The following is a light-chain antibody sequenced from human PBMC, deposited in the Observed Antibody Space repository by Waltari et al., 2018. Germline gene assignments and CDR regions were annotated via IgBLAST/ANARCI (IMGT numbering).Light chain of an antibody. V-gene: IGKV4-1*01. CDR2: WAS. J-gene: IGKJ3*01. Sequence: DIVMTQSPDSLAVSLGERATINCRSSQSVLYSSNNKNYLAWYQQKPGQSPKLLIYWASTRESGVPDRFSASGSGTDFTLTISSLQAEDAALYYCQQYYSTPITFGPGTKVDIE. CDR3: QQYYSTPIT. CDR1: QSVLYSSNNKNY.